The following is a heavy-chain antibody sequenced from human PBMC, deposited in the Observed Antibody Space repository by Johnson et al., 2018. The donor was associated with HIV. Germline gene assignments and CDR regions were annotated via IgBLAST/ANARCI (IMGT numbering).Heavy chain of an antibody. V-gene: IGHV3-48*04. CDR1: GFTFSSYA. CDR2: ISSSGSPI. CDR3: ARDRSKLLYPFDAFDI. Sequence: MQLVESGGGLVQPGGSLRLSCAASGFTFSSYAMSWVRQAPGKGLEWISYISSSGSPIYYADSVKGRFTLSRDNAKNSLFLQMHSLRVEDTAIYYCARDRSKLLYPFDAFDIWGQGTMVTVSS. J-gene: IGHJ3*02. D-gene: IGHD2-21*02.